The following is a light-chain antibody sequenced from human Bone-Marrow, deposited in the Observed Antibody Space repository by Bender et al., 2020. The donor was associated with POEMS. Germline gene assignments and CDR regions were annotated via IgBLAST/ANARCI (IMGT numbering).Light chain of an antibody. CDR2: EDN. V-gene: IGLV3-10*01. Sequence: SYELTQPPSVSVSPGQTARITCSGDLLSKKFTYWYQRRSGQAPVLVIYEDNKRPSGDADRCSGSSSRTMATLTVSGGQVEDEADYYCFSSDSSDYHWVCGGGTKLTVL. CDR3: FSSDSSDYHWV. J-gene: IGLJ3*02. CDR1: LLSKKF.